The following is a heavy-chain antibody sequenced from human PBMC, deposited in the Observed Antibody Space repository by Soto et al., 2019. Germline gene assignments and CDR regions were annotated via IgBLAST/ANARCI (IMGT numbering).Heavy chain of an antibody. CDR3: ARSRSGAVADSFDF. V-gene: IGHV3-23*01. CDR2: LSGSGTST. J-gene: IGHJ4*02. Sequence: GGSLRLSCAASGFSFVNYAMNWVRQAPGKGLEWVSGLSGSGTSTYYAESVKGRFTISRDNSKNILSLHMNSLTNEDTAVYYCARSRSGAVADSFDFWGQGTLVTVSS. CDR1: GFSFVNYA. D-gene: IGHD3-10*01.